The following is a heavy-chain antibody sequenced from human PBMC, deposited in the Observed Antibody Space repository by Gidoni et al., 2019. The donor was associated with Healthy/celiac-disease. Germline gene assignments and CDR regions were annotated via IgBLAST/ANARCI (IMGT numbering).Heavy chain of an antibody. J-gene: IGHJ6*02. CDR1: AFTFSSYS. CDR3: ARIRGSTSVLLRGYGMDV. CDR2: ISSSSSYI. V-gene: IGHV3-21*01. Sequence: EVQLVESGGGLVKPGGSLRLSCAASAFTFSSYSMNWFRQAPGKGLEWVASISSSSSYIYYADSVKGRFTISRDKAKNSLYLQMNSLRAEDTAVYYCARIRGSTSVLLRGYGMDVWGQGTTVTVSS. D-gene: IGHD2-2*01.